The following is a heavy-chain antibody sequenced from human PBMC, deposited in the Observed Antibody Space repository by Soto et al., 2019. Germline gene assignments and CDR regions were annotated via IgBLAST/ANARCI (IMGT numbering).Heavy chain of an antibody. J-gene: IGHJ6*03. CDR1: GYTFTSYD. CDR2: MNPNSGNT. D-gene: IGHD6-19*01. CDR3: AREVAAVAGIRYCYYYMDV. V-gene: IGHV1-8*01. Sequence: GASVKVSCKASGYTFTSYDINWVRQATGQGLEWMGWMNPNSGNTGYAQKFQGRVTMTRNTSISTAYMELSSLRSEDTAVYYCAREVAAVAGIRYCYYYMDVWGKGTTVTVSS.